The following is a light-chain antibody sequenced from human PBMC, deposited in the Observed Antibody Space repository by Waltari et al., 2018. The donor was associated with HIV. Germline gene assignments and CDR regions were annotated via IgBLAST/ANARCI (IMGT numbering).Light chain of an antibody. CDR2: STN. CDR1: SGSVSTSYY. J-gene: IGLJ3*02. CDR3: VLYMGSGSWV. Sequence: QTVVTREPSFSVSPGGTVTLTCGLSSGSVSTSYYPSWYQQTPGQAPRTLIYSTNTRSSGVPDRFSGSIHGNKAALTITGAQADDESDYYCVLYMGSGSWVFGGGTKLTVL. V-gene: IGLV8-61*01.